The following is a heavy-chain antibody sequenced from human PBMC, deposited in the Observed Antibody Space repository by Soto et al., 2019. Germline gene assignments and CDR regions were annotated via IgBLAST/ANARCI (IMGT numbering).Heavy chain of an antibody. D-gene: IGHD6-13*01. CDR3: ARGRGKQQLVPYYYGMDV. V-gene: IGHV1-8*01. J-gene: IGHJ6*02. CDR1: GYTFTSYD. Sequence: ASVKVSCKASGYTFTSYDINWVRQATGQGLEWMGWMNPNSGNTGYAQKFQGRVTMTRNTSISTAYMELSSLRSEDTAVYYCARGRGKQQLVPYYYGMDVWGQGTTVTVSS. CDR2: MNPNSGNT.